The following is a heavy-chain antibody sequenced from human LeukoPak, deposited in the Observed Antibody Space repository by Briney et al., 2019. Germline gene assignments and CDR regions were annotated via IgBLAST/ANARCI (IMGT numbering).Heavy chain of an antibody. J-gene: IGHJ6*03. Sequence: KPGESLKISCKGSGYSFTSYWIGWVRQMPGKGLEWMGIIYPGDSDTRYSPSFQGQVTISADKSISTAYLQGSSLKASDTAMYYCARHPRDSSSWYGGYYYMDVWGKGTTVTVSS. CDR2: IYPGDSDT. CDR3: ARHPRDSSSWYGGYYYMDV. D-gene: IGHD6-13*01. V-gene: IGHV5-51*01. CDR1: GYSFTSYW.